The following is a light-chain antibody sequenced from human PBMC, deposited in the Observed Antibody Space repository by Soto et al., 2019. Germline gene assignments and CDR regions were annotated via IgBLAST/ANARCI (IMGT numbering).Light chain of an antibody. CDR1: NSNIGNFR. V-gene: IGLV1-44*01. Sequence: QSVLTQPPSASGTPGQRVTISCSGRNSNIGNFRVNWYQQLPGAAPRLLIYDDNKRPSGVPDRLSGSKSGTSASLAINGLQSEDEADYYCAAWDDSLNSWVFGGGTKLTVL. CDR3: AAWDDSLNSWV. CDR2: DDN. J-gene: IGLJ3*02.